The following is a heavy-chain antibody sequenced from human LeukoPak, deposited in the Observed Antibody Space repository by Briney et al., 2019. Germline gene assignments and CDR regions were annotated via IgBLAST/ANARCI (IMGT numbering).Heavy chain of an antibody. CDR1: GYSFTSYW. V-gene: IGHV5-51*01. CDR2: IYPGDSDT. D-gene: IGHD3-10*02. Sequence: GESLKTSCKGSGYSFTSYWIGWVRQMPGKGLEWMGIIYPGDSDTRYSPSFQGQVTISADKSISTAYLQWSSLKASDTAMYYCARQGLFGELPSHFDYWGQGTLLTVSS. CDR3: ARQGLFGELPSHFDY. J-gene: IGHJ4*02.